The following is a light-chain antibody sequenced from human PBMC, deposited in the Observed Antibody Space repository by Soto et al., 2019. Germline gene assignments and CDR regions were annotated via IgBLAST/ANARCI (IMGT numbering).Light chain of an antibody. V-gene: IGKV3-20*01. CDR1: QSVSSSY. CDR3: QQFGSSSWT. CDR2: GAS. Sequence: ESVLTQSPGTLSLSPGEKATLSCRASQSVSSSYLAWYQQKPGQAPRLLIYGASSRATGIPDRFSGSGSGTHFTLTVSRLEPEDFAVYYCQQFGSSSWTFGQGTNLAIK. J-gene: IGKJ1*01.